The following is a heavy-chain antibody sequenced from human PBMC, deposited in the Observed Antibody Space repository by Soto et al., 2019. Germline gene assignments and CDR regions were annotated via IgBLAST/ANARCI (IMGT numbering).Heavy chain of an antibody. Sequence: EVQLLESGGGLVQPGGSLRLSCAASGFTFNNYAMGWVRQAPGKGLEWVSAITDSGDDTYYIDSVKGRFTISRDNSKSTWYLQMNRLRAEETAISYCAKVGSSSWSPHYYFDYWGQGTRVTVSS. CDR2: ITDSGDDT. CDR1: GFTFNNYA. J-gene: IGHJ4*02. CDR3: AKVGSSSWSPHYYFDY. D-gene: IGHD2-2*01. V-gene: IGHV3-23*01.